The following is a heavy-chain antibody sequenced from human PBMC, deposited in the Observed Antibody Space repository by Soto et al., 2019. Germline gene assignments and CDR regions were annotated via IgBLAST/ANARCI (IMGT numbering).Heavy chain of an antibody. J-gene: IGHJ6*02. Sequence: QVQLVETGGGVVQPGRSLRLSCAASGFTFNSYGMHWVRQAPGKGLEWVAVISYDGSNKYYADSVKGRFTISRDNSKNTLYLQMNSLRAEDTAVYYCAKDEAAIERGYYYYGMDVWGQGTTVTVSS. D-gene: IGHD1-1*01. CDR3: AKDEAAIERGYYYYGMDV. CDR1: GFTFNSYG. CDR2: ISYDGSNK. V-gene: IGHV3-30*18.